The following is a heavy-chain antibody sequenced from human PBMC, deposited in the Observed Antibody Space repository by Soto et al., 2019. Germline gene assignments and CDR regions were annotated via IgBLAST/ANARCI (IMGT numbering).Heavy chain of an antibody. V-gene: IGHV3-7*01. CDR3: ARGLKDILTGYYFDY. Sequence: GSLRLSCAASGFTFSIYWMSWVRQAPGKGLEWVANIKQDGSEKYYVDSVKGRFTISRDNAKNSLYLQMNSLRAEDTAVYYCARGLKDILTGYYFDYWGQGTLVTVSS. J-gene: IGHJ4*02. D-gene: IGHD3-9*01. CDR1: GFTFSIYW. CDR2: IKQDGSEK.